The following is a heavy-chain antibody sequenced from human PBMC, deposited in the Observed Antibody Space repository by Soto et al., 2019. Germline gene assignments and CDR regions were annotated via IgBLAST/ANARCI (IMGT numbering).Heavy chain of an antibody. CDR2: IIPIFGTA. V-gene: IGHV1-69*01. CDR3: ARQVYYYDSSGYYYEGYYYYGMDV. J-gene: IGHJ6*02. CDR1: GGTFSSYA. D-gene: IGHD3-22*01. Sequence: QVQLVQSGAEVKKPGSSVNVSCKASGGTFSSYAISWVRQAPGQGLEWMGGIIPIFGTANYAQKFQGRVTITADESTSTAYMELSSLRSEDTAVYYCARQVYYYDSSGYYYEGYYYYGMDVWGQGTTVTVSS.